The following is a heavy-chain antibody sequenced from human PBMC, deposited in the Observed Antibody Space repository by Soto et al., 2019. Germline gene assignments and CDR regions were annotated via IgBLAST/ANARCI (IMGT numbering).Heavy chain of an antibody. CDR3: AKGGHYYDSSGYYQP. V-gene: IGHV3-23*01. CDR2: ISGSGGST. CDR1: GFTFSSYA. J-gene: IGHJ5*02. Sequence: PGGSLRLSCAASGFTFSSYAMSWVRQAPGKGLEWVSAISGSGGSTYYADSVKGRFTISRDNSKNTLHLQMNSLRAEDTAVYYCAKGGHYYDSSGYYQPWGQGTLVTVSS. D-gene: IGHD3-22*01.